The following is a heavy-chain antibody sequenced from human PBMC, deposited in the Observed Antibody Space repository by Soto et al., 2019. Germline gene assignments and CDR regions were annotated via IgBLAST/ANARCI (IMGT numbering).Heavy chain of an antibody. D-gene: IGHD3-3*01. CDR1: GFTFSSHG. CDR2: IWYDASNK. J-gene: IGHJ3*02. CDR3: ARGLRFIASYAFDI. V-gene: IGHV3-33*01. Sequence: QVQLVESGGGVVQPGRSLRLSCAASGFTFSSHGMHWVRQTPGKGLEWVALIWYDASNKYYADSVKGRFTISRDNSKSTLYLRMDSLIAEDTAVYYCARGLRFIASYAFDIWGLGTVVTVSS.